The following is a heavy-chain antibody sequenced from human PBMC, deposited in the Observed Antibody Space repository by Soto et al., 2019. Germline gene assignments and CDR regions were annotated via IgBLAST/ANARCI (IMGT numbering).Heavy chain of an antibody. CDR3: AVPGAGDFDY. V-gene: IGHV4-4*02. D-gene: IGHD6-13*01. CDR1: GTSISNSNW. Sequence: QVQLQESGPGLVEPSGTLSLTCAVSGTSISNSNWWSWVRQSPGKGLEWIGGIYHSGTTNCNPSLKSRLTISVDKSKNQFFLRLTSVTAADTAVYYCAVPGAGDFDYWGQGTLVTVSS. J-gene: IGHJ4*02. CDR2: IYHSGTT.